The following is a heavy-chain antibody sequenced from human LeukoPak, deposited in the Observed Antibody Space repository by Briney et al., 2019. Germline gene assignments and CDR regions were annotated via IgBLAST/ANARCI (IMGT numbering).Heavy chain of an antibody. CDR2: ISYDGSNK. CDR1: GFTFSSYA. CDR3: ASRSMVREVMGDY. J-gene: IGHJ4*02. V-gene: IGHV3-30*04. Sequence: PGGSLRLSCAASGFTFSSYAMHWVRQAPGKGLEWVAVISYDGSNKYYADSVKGRFTISRDNSKNTLYLQMNSLRAEDTAVYYCASRSMVREVMGDYWGRGTLVTVSS. D-gene: IGHD3-10*01.